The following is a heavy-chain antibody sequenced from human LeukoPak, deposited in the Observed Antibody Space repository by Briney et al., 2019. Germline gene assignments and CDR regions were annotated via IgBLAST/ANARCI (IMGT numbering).Heavy chain of an antibody. CDR1: GYSFTNYW. D-gene: IGHD5-24*01. Sequence: GESLKVSCKGSGYSFTNYWIGWVRQMPGKGLEWMGIIYPGDSDTRYSPSFQGQVTISADKSISTAYLQWSSLKASDTAMYYCTRPESRVGYKFDYWGQGTLVTVSS. V-gene: IGHV5-51*01. J-gene: IGHJ4*02. CDR3: TRPESRVGYKFDY. CDR2: IYPGDSDT.